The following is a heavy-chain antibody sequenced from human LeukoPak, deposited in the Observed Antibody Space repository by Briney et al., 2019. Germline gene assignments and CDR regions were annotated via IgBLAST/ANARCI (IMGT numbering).Heavy chain of an antibody. CDR1: GFSFDDFV. D-gene: IGHD2-21*02. Sequence: PGGSLRLSCAASGFSFDDFVMYWVRQAPGKGLQWVSLISGDGGTTYYADSVKGRFTISRDNSKNSLYLQMNSLRTKDTALYYCAKEYCGGDCFVDYWGQGTLVTVSS. CDR3: AKEYCGGDCFVDY. CDR2: ISGDGGTT. J-gene: IGHJ4*02. V-gene: IGHV3-43*02.